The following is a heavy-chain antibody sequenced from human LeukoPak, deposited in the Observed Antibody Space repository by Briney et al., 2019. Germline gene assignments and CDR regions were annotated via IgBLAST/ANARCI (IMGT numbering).Heavy chain of an antibody. Sequence: PGGSLRLSCAASGFTFSSYSMNWVRQAPGKGLEWVSSISSTSSYIYYADSVKGRFTISRDNAKNSLYLQMNSLRAEDTAVYYCAKDFWSGYYTGYYFDYWGQGTLVTVSS. CDR2: ISSTSSYI. D-gene: IGHD3-3*01. J-gene: IGHJ4*02. CDR3: AKDFWSGYYTGYYFDY. CDR1: GFTFSSYS. V-gene: IGHV3-21*01.